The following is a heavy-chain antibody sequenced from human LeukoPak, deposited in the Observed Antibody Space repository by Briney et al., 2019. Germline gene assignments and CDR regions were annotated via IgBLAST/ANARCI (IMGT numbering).Heavy chain of an antibody. D-gene: IGHD2-15*01. CDR3: ARDGGCSGGSCYSPHDY. V-gene: IGHV1-2*02. CDR2: INPNSGGT. CDR1: GYTFTSYG. Sequence: GASVKVSCKASGYTFTSYGISWVRQAPGQGLEWMGWINPNSGGTNYAQKFQGRVTMTRDTSISTAYMELSRLRSDDTAVYYCARDGGCSGGSCYSPHDYWGQGTLVTVSS. J-gene: IGHJ4*02.